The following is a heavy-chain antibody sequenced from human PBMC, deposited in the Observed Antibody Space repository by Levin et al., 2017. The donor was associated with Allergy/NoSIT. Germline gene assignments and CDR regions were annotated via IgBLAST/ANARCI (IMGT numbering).Heavy chain of an antibody. D-gene: IGHD6-13*01. J-gene: IGHJ5*02. CDR1: GYTFTSYG. Sequence: ASVKVSCKASGYTFTSYGISWVRQAPGQGLEWMGWISVYNGNTNYAQKFQGRVTMTTDTSTSTAYMELRSLRSDDTAVYYCARWAAAGPSPVGGPWGQGTLVTVSS. V-gene: IGHV1-18*01. CDR3: ARWAAAGPSPVGGP. CDR2: ISVYNGNT.